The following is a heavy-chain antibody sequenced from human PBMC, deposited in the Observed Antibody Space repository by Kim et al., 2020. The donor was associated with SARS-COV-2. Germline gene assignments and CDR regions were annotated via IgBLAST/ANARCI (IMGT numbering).Heavy chain of an antibody. CDR3: ARWGRWLRLLDY. Sequence: NYAQKLQGRVTMTTATSTSTAYMELRSLRSDDTAVYYCARWGRWLRLLDYWGQGTLVTVSS. D-gene: IGHD5-12*01. J-gene: IGHJ4*02. V-gene: IGHV1-18*01.